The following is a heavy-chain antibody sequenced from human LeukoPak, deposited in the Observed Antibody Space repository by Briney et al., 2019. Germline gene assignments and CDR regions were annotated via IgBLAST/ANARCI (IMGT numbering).Heavy chain of an antibody. D-gene: IGHD3-3*01. CDR3: ALLDRFYDFWSGYPPPYFDY. Sequence: ASVKVSCKASGYTFTSYGISWVRQAPGQGLEWMGWISAYNGNTNYAQKLQGRVTMTTDTSTSTAYMELRSLRSDDTAVYYCALLDRFYDFWSGYPPPYFDYWGQGTLVTVSS. CDR1: GYTFTSYG. V-gene: IGHV1-18*01. J-gene: IGHJ4*02. CDR2: ISAYNGNT.